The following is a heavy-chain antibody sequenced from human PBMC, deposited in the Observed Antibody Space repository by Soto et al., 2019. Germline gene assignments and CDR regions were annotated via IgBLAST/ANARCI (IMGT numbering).Heavy chain of an antibody. CDR1: GGSISSGGYY. CDR2: IYYSGST. J-gene: IGHJ6*02. Sequence: QVQLQESGPGLVKPSQTLSLTCTVSGGSISSGGYYWSWIRQHPGKGLEWIGYIYYSGSTYYNPSLKSRVTISVDTSKNQFSLKLSSVTAADTAVYYCARDHIPTYYYGMDVWGQGTTVTVSS. D-gene: IGHD2-2*02. V-gene: IGHV4-31*03. CDR3: ARDHIPTYYYGMDV.